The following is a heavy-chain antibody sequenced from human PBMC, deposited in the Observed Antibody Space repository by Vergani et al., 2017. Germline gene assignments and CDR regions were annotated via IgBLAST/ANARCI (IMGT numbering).Heavy chain of an antibody. CDR3: ARAMVRGYGMDV. J-gene: IGHJ6*02. Sequence: EVQLVESGGGLVQPGGSLRLSCAASGFTFSSYDMHWVRHATGKGLEWVSAIGTAGDTYYPGSVKGRFTISRENAKNSLYLQMNSLRAGDTAVYYCARAMVRGYGMDVWGQGTTVTVSS. CDR1: GFTFSSYD. CDR2: IGTAGDT. V-gene: IGHV3-13*01. D-gene: IGHD3-10*01.